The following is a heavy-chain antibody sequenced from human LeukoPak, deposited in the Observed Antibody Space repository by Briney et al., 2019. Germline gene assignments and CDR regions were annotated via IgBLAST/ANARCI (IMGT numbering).Heavy chain of an antibody. D-gene: IGHD2-15*01. J-gene: IGHJ4*02. CDR2: ISAGGENT. CDR3: AKDVGYCYGDSCSFFDY. Sequence: GGSLRLSCAASGFGFSNYGMTWVRQAAGEGREWVSTISAGGENTHYADSVKGRFTISRDNSKNTLYLQMNSLRAEDTALYYCAKDVGYCYGDSCSFFDYWGQGTLVAVSS. V-gene: IGHV3-23*01. CDR1: GFGFSNYG.